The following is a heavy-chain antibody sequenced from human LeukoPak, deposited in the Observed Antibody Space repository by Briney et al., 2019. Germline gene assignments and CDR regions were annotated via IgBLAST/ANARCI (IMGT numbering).Heavy chain of an antibody. CDR1: GGSISSSSYY. J-gene: IGHJ4*02. Sequence: PSETLSLTCTVSGGSISSSSYYWGWIRQPPGKGLEWIGSTYYSGSTYYNPSLKSRVTISVDTSKNQFSLKLSSVTAADTAVYYCARRHGTYYYDSSGYTFDYWGQGTLVTVSS. CDR2: TYYSGST. V-gene: IGHV4-39*07. CDR3: ARRHGTYYYDSSGYTFDY. D-gene: IGHD3-22*01.